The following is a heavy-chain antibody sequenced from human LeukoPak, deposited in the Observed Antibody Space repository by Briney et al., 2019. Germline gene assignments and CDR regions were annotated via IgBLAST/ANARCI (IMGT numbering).Heavy chain of an antibody. CDR3: ARAVHDKYGAGSYFDY. CDR1: GFTFSTYS. J-gene: IGHJ4*02. Sequence: GGSLRLSCAASGFTFSTYSMNWVRQAPGKGLEWVSSISSSSSYIYYADSVKGRFTISRDNAKNSLYLQMNSLRAEDTAVYYCARAVHDKYGAGSYFDYWGQGPLVTVSS. V-gene: IGHV3-21*06. CDR2: ISSSSSYI. D-gene: IGHD3-10*01.